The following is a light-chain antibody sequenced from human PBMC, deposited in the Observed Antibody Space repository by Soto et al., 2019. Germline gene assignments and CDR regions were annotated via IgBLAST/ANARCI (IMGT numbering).Light chain of an antibody. Sequence: EIVMTQSPATLSVSPGERATLSCRASQSVSSNLALYQQKPCQAPRLXXYGASTRATGIPARFSGSGSGTEFTLTISSLQSEDFAVYYCQQYNNWPRTFGQGTKVDIK. V-gene: IGKV3-15*01. CDR1: QSVSSN. CDR3: QQYNNWPRT. CDR2: GAS. J-gene: IGKJ1*01.